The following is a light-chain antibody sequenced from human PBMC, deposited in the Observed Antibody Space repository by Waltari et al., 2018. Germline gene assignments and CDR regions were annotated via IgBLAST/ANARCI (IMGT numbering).Light chain of an antibody. CDR3: QQYYRNPYT. CDR2: WSS. J-gene: IGKJ2*01. V-gene: IGKV4-1*01. CDR1: QSILYSANNKNY. Sequence: DIVVTQSPDSLAGSLGEKATISCTCRQSILYSANNKNYLAWFQKKPGQPPKLLIYWSSTRESGVPDRFSGSGSGTEFSLTISGLQAEDVAVYYCQQYYRNPYTFGQGTNLEI.